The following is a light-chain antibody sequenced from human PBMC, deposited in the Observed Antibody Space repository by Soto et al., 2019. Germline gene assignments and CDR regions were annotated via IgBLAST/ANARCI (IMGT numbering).Light chain of an antibody. J-gene: IGKJ2*01. V-gene: IGKV1-5*03. Sequence: DIQMTQSPSTLSASVGDRVTITCRASQSISSWLAWYQQKPGKAPKLLIYKASSLESGVPSRFSGSGSGTEFTLTISSLQPDDFGTYYCQQYNSYSPRYTFGQGTKLEIK. CDR2: KAS. CDR1: QSISSW. CDR3: QQYNSYSPRYT.